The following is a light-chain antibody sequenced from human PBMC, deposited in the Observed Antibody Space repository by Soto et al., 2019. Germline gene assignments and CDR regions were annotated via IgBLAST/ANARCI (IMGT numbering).Light chain of an antibody. V-gene: IGKV3-15*01. CDR2: GAS. CDR3: QQYNDRPPWR. Sequence: ETVMTQSPATLSVSPGERATLSCRASQSVGSDLAWYQQKPGQAPRLLIYGASTRATGIPARFSGSGSGTEFILTISSLQSEDFAFYYCQQYNDRPPWRFGQGTKVDIK. CDR1: QSVGSD. J-gene: IGKJ1*01.